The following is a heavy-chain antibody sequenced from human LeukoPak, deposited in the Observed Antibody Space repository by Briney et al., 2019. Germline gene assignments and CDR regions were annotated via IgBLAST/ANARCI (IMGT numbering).Heavy chain of an antibody. CDR1: GYSFTRYW. D-gene: IGHD6-19*01. CDR3: ARHGGIAVAGTDFDY. J-gene: IGHJ4*02. V-gene: IGHV5-51*01. CDR2: IYPGDSAT. Sequence: GESLKISCKGSGYSFTRYWIAWVRQMPGKGLEWMGIIYPGDSATRYSPSFQGQVTISADNSINAAYLQWSSLKASDTAMYYCARHGGIAVAGTDFDYWGQGTLVTVSS.